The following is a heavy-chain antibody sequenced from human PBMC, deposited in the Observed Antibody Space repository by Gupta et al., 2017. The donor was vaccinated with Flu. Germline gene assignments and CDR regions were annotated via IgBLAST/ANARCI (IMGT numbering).Heavy chain of an antibody. V-gene: IGHV3-23*01. J-gene: IGHJ5*02. Sequence: EVQLLESGGGVVQPGESLRLFCAASGFTFSSHAMTWVRQAPGKGLEWVSSIRGRGGSTWYADSVRGRFTISRDNSKNTLYLQMNSLRADDTAVYYCAQGQMTQNPTDLWGQGTLVTVSS. CDR2: IRGRGGST. CDR3: AQGQMTQNPTDL. CDR1: GFTFSSHA.